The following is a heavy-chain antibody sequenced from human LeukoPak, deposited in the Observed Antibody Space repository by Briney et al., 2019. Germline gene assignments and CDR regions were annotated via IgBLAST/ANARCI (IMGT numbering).Heavy chain of an antibody. CDR2: IYTSGST. V-gene: IGHV4-61*02. D-gene: IGHD2-2*02. CDR1: GGSISSGSYY. CDR3: ARDTFGCSSTSCYTGKPRYYYYYMDV. J-gene: IGHJ6*03. Sequence: PSQTLSLTCTVSGGSISSGSYYWSWIRQPAGKGLEWIGRIYTSGSTNYNPSLKSRVTISVDTSKNQFSLKLSSVTAADTAVYYCARDTFGCSSTSCYTGKPRYYYYYMDVWGKGTTVTVSS.